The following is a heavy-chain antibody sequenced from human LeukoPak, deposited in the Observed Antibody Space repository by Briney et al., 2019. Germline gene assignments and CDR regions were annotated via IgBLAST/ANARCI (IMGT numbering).Heavy chain of an antibody. J-gene: IGHJ4*02. CDR1: GFTFSSYA. CDR3: AMLTMTVVGAIDVDFDY. D-gene: IGHD1-26*01. Sequence: PGGSLRLSCAASGFTFSSYAMSWVRQAPGKGLEWVSDISGSGGSTYYADSVKGRFTFSRDNSKNTVFLQMNSLRAEDAAVYYCAMLTMTVVGAIDVDFDYWGQGTLVTVSS. V-gene: IGHV3-23*01. CDR2: ISGSGGST.